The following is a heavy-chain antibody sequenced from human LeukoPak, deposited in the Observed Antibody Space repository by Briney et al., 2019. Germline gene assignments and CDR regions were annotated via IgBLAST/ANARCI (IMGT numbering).Heavy chain of an antibody. CDR1: GFTFSTYW. D-gene: IGHD3-10*01. CDR2: IKPEGSET. CDR3: VRGSSGTAVRGISWAWFDP. J-gene: IGHJ5*02. Sequence: GGSLRLSCAASGFTFSTYWMSWVRQAPGKGLEWVANIKPEGSETYYVDSVKGRFTISRDNAKNSLYLQMNSLRPEDTAVYYCVRGSSGTAVRGISWAWFDPWGQGTLVTVSS. V-gene: IGHV3-7*05.